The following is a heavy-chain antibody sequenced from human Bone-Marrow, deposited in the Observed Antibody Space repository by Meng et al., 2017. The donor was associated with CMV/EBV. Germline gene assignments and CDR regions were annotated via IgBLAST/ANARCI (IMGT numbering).Heavy chain of an antibody. Sequence: GGSLRLSCAASGFTVSSYSMNWVRQAPEKGLEWVSSISRSGRYIYYADSVKGRFTISRDNAKNSLYLQMNTLRAEDTAVYYCASRPTRYCSGGSCYVHWGQGTLVTVSS. CDR3: ASRPTRYCSGGSCYVH. J-gene: IGHJ4*02. V-gene: IGHV3-21*01. CDR1: GFTVSSYS. D-gene: IGHD2-15*01. CDR2: ISRSGRYI.